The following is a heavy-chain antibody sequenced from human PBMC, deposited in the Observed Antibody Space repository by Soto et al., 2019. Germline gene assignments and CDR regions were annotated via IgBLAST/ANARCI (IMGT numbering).Heavy chain of an antibody. CDR3: AKDRSAIHFDP. CDR2: IRSKVNSYAT. D-gene: IGHD2-2*01. V-gene: IGHV3-73*01. J-gene: IGHJ5*02. Sequence: PGGSLRLSCAASGFTFSGSAVHWVRQASGKGLEWVGRIRSKVNSYATTYAASVKGRFIISRDDSKNTLYLQMNSLRAEDTAVYYCAKDRSAIHFDPWGQGTLVTVSS. CDR1: GFTFSGSA.